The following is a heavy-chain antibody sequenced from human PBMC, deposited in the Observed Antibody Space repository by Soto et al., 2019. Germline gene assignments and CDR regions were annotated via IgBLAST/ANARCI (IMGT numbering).Heavy chain of an antibody. V-gene: IGHV3-30-3*01. CDR3: ARDPWADGDYGGWFDP. Sequence: QVQLVESGGGVVQPGRSLRLSCAASGFTFSSYAMHWVRQAPGKGLEWVAVISYDGSNKYYADSVKGRFTISRDNSKNTLYLQMNSLRAEDTAVYYCARDPWADGDYGGWFDPWGQGTLVSVSS. CDR2: ISYDGSNK. D-gene: IGHD4-17*01. CDR1: GFTFSSYA. J-gene: IGHJ5*02.